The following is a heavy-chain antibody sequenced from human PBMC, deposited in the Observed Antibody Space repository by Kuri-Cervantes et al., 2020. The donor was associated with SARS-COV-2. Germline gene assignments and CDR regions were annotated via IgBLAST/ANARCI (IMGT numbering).Heavy chain of an antibody. CDR2: IGPSGTAK. V-gene: IGHV3-11*04. Sequence: GESLKISCTASGFIFSDYYMTWIRQAPGKGLEWVSNIGPSGTAKYYADSVKGRFTISRDNAKSSLYLQMNSLRAEDTAVYYCASHRGPNWFDPWGQGTLVTVSS. CDR3: ASHRGPNWFDP. J-gene: IGHJ5*02. CDR1: GFIFSDYY. D-gene: IGHD3-10*01.